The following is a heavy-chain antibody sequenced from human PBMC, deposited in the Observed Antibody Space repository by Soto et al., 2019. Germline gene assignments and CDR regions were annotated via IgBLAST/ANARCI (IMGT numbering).Heavy chain of an antibody. D-gene: IGHD4-17*01. V-gene: IGHV1-69*02. J-gene: IGHJ2*01. CDR3: ASAAGSDDGDYGETLRYFDL. CDR1: GGTFSSYT. CDR2: IIPILGIA. Sequence: QVQLVQSGAEVKKPGSSVKVSCKASGGTFSSYTISWVRQAPGQGLEWMGRIIPILGIANYAQKFQGRVTITADKSTSTAYMELSSLRSEDTAVYCCASAAGSDDGDYGETLRYFDLWGRGTLVTVSS.